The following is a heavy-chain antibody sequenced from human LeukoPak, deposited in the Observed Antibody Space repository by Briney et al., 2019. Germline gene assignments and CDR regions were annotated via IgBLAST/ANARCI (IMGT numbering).Heavy chain of an antibody. CDR3: ARQGAAGKYYYYYMDV. CDR2: IYPDDSNT. CDR1: GYNFPIYW. J-gene: IGHJ6*03. D-gene: IGHD6-13*01. Sequence: GESLKISCKGSGYNFPIYWIGWVRQMPGQGLEWMGIIYPDDSNTIYGPSFQGQVTISADKSINTAYLEWSSLKASDTAIYYCARQGAAGKYYYYYMDVWGKGTTVTVSS. V-gene: IGHV5-51*01.